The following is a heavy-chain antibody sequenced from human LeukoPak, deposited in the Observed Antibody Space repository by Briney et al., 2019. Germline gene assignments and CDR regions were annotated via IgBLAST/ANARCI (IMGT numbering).Heavy chain of an antibody. V-gene: IGHV1-2*02. J-gene: IGHJ5*02. D-gene: IGHD3-3*01. CDR1: GYRFTDYY. CDR3: ARADFIDAGPYLIGP. CDR2: INTKTGRT. Sequence: GASVKVSCKTSGYRFTDYYIHWVRQAPGQGLEWMAWINTKTGRTSSARKFQGRVTMTRDPSITTVYMDMAWLTSDDTAIYFCARADFIDAGPYLIGPWGQGTLVTVSS.